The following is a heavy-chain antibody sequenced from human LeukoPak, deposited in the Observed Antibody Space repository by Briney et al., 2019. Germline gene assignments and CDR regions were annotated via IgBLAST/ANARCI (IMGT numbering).Heavy chain of an antibody. D-gene: IGHD3-3*01. Sequence: SVKVSCKASGGTFSSYAISWVRQAPGQGLEWMGGIIPIFGTANYAQKFQGRVTITTDESTSTAYMELSSLRSEDTAVYYCARSPGEWLSPVFFYYYYMDVWGKGTTVTVSS. CDR1: GGTFSSYA. CDR3: ARSPGEWLSPVFFYYYYMDV. CDR2: IIPIFGTA. J-gene: IGHJ6*03. V-gene: IGHV1-69*05.